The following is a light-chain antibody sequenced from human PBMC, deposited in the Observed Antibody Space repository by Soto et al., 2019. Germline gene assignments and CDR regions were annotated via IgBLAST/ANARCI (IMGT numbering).Light chain of an antibody. CDR3: QQYGSGAT. CDR1: QSVSNNY. Sequence: ELVLTKSPGTLSVSPGERATLSCRASQSVSNNYLAWYQQKPGQAPRLLIYGASNRATGIAVSFSGSGSRKGFTRTLSRLEAQDCAVYASQQYGSGATVGHGTTV. CDR2: GAS. V-gene: IGKV3-20*01. J-gene: IGKJ1*01.